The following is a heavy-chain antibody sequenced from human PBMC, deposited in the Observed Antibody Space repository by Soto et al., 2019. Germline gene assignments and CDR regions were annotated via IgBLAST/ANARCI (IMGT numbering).Heavy chain of an antibody. CDR1: GNSISSTNW. CDR3: ARNVGYHYDGSPSGQFDF. J-gene: IGHJ4*02. CDR2: IYHSGST. V-gene: IGHV4-4*02. D-gene: IGHD3-22*01. Sequence: SETLSLTCAVSGNSISSTNWWSWVRQSPGKGQEWIGEIYHSGSTNYNPSLKSRVTISVDKSKNQFSLRLSSVTAADTAVYYCARNVGYHYDGSPSGQFDFWGQGTLVTVSS.